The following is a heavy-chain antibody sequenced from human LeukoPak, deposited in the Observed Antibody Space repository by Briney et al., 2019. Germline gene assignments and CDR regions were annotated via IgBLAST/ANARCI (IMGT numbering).Heavy chain of an antibody. D-gene: IGHD3-22*01. CDR1: GGSISSYY. V-gene: IGHV4-59*01. CDR2: IYYSGST. J-gene: IGHJ5*02. Sequence: PSETLSLTCTVSGGSISSYYWSWIRQPPGKGLEWIGYIYYSGSTNYNPSLKSRVTISVDTSKNQFSLKLSSVTAADTAVYYCARSLFGSGYRWFDPWGQGTLVTVSS. CDR3: ARSLFGSGYRWFDP.